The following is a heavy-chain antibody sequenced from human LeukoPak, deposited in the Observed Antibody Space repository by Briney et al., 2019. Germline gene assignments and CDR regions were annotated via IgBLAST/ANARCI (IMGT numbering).Heavy chain of an antibody. CDR2: FDPEDGET. CDR1: GYTLTELS. Sequence: ASVKVSCKVSGYTLTELSMHWVRQAPGKGLEWMGGFDPEDGETIYAQKFQGRVTMTEDTSTDTTYMELSSLRSEDTAVYYCATASIVRGAAFDIWGQGTMVTVSS. CDR3: ATASIVRGAAFDI. V-gene: IGHV1-24*01. D-gene: IGHD3-10*01. J-gene: IGHJ3*02.